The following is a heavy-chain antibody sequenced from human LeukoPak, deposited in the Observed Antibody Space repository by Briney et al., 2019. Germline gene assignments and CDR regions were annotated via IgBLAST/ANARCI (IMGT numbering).Heavy chain of an antibody. J-gene: IGHJ6*03. V-gene: IGHV3-53*01. CDR2: IYSGDST. Sequence: PGGSLRLSCAASGFTVSSNYMSWVRQAPGKGLEWVSVIYSGDSTYYVDSVKGRFTISRDNSKNTMYLQMNSLRAEDTAVYYCAREGGATGYNHWGREHKNYYMDVWGKGTTVTVSS. CDR3: AREGGATGYNHWGREHKNYYMDV. CDR1: GFTVSSNY. D-gene: IGHD5-24*01.